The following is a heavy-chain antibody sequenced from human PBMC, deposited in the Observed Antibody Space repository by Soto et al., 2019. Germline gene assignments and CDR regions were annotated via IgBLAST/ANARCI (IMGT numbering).Heavy chain of an antibody. CDR2: ISYDGTNK. V-gene: IGHV3-30*04. CDR3: ARDPSTYTSGWYGIDL. Sequence: QPGGSLRLSCAASGFMFSAYAMLWVRQAPGKGLEWVAAISYDGTNKYYADSIKGRFTISRDNSANTLFLQVNSLRREDRAMYYCARDPSTYTSGWYGIDLWGHGNLVTVSS. CDR1: GFMFSAYA. D-gene: IGHD6-19*01. J-gene: IGHJ4*01.